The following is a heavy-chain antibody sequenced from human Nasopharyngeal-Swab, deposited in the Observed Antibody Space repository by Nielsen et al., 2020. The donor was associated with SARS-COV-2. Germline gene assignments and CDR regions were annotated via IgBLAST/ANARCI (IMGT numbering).Heavy chain of an antibody. Sequence: ASVKVSCKASGYTFTNFGIGWLRQAPGEGLEWMGWISAYNGYTQYAQNLQGRVTMTADTSTDTAYMELRSLKSDDTAVYYCARPYYSGSGSYYGRAFDLWGQETMVTVSS. CDR2: ISAYNGYT. V-gene: IGHV1-18*04. CDR1: GYTFTNFG. D-gene: IGHD3-10*01. J-gene: IGHJ3*01. CDR3: ARPYYSGSGSYYGRAFDL.